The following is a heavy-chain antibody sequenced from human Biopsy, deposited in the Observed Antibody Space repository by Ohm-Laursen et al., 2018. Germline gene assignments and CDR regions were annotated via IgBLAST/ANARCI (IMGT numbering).Heavy chain of an antibody. J-gene: IGHJ4*02. D-gene: IGHD3-3*01. Sequence: GASVKVSCKVSGYTFTTYGISWVRQAPGQGLEWMGWISPYNGNTDSAQKVRGRVTMTTDTSTSTVYMELRSLRSDDTAVYYCARDRRTISGVLTDFDYWGQGTLVTVSS. V-gene: IGHV1-18*01. CDR2: ISPYNGNT. CDR1: GYTFTTYG. CDR3: ARDRRTISGVLTDFDY.